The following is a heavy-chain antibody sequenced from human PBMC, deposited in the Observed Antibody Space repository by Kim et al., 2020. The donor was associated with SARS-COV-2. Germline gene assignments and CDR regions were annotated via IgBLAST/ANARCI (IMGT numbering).Heavy chain of an antibody. CDR1: GGTFSSYA. J-gene: IGHJ5*02. CDR2: IIPIFGTA. V-gene: IGHV1-69*13. Sequence: SVKVSCKASGGTFSSYAISWVRQAPGQGLEWMGGIIPIFGTANYAQKFQGRVTITADESTSTAYMELSSLRSEDTAVYYCARVGVVTMVRGVNRFDPWGQGTLVTVSS. D-gene: IGHD3-10*01. CDR3: ARVGVVTMVRGVNRFDP.